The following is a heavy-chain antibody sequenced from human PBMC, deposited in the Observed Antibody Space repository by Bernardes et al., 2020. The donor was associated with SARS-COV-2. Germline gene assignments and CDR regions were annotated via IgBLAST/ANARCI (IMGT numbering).Heavy chain of an antibody. J-gene: IGHJ4*02. CDR2: ISSSGNTI. Sequence: GGSLRLSCVASGFTFSSYEMNWVRLAPGKGLEWVSYISSSGNTIYYADSVKGRFTISRDNAKNSLYLQMNSLRAEDTAVYYCARGKGVFYWGQGTLITVSS. CDR1: GFTFSSYE. V-gene: IGHV3-48*03. CDR3: ARGKGVFY.